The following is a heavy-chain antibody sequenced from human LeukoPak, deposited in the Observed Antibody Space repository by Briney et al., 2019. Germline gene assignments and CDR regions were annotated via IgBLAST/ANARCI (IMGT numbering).Heavy chain of an antibody. V-gene: IGHV1-2*02. CDR1: GYTFTGYY. CDR3: ARGASSGWFSSGWDY. CDR2: INPNSGGT. Sequence: GASVKVSCKASGYTFTGYYMHWVRQAPGQGLEWMGWINPNSGGTNYAQKFQGRVTMTRDTSTSTIYMELSSLRYEDTAVYYCARGASSGWFSSGWDYWGQGTLVTVSS. D-gene: IGHD6-19*01. J-gene: IGHJ4*02.